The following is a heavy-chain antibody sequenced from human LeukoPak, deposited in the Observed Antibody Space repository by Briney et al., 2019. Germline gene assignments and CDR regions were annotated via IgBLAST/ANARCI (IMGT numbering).Heavy chain of an antibody. CDR3: ATYRQVLLPFES. D-gene: IGHD2-8*02. CDR2: IFPRGGEI. J-gene: IGHJ4*02. Sequence: GGSLRLSCAASGFTFSTFAMIWVRQPPGQGLEWGSSIFPRGGEIHYADSVRGRLTISRDNSKSTMSLQMNSLRAEDTAIYYCATYRQVLLPFESWGQGTLVTVSS. V-gene: IGHV3-23*01. CDR1: GFTFSTFA.